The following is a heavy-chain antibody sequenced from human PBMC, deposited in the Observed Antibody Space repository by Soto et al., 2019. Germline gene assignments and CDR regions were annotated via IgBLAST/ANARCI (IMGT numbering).Heavy chain of an antibody. CDR2: TYDGGST. V-gene: IGHV4-30-4*01. CDR1: GDSISDVNYS. Sequence: QVQLQGSGPRLVKPSQTLSLTCTVSGDSISDVNYSWSWIRQSPAKGLEWLGHTYDGGSTYSNPSLKSRVTVSIDTSKNQFSLQLSSMSAADTAVYSWTRGPSGDKVDYWGQGTLVTVSS. CDR3: TRGPSGDKVDY. D-gene: IGHD7-27*01. J-gene: IGHJ4*02.